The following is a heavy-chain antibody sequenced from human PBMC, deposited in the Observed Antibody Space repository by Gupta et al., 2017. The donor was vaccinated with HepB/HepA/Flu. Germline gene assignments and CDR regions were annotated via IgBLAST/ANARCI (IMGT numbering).Heavy chain of an antibody. CDR1: GFTFSDNS. CDR2: ISTSGSPT. CDR3: ARGRPPYYFDY. D-gene: IGHD6-6*01. V-gene: IGHV3-11*01. Sequence: QVQLVESGGNLVKPGGSLRLSCAASGFTFSDNSLSWIRQAPGRGLEWVSYISTSGSPTYYVDSVKGRFTISRDNAKNSLYLQMNSLRAEDTAVYYCARGRPPYYFDYWGQGTLVTVSS. J-gene: IGHJ4*02.